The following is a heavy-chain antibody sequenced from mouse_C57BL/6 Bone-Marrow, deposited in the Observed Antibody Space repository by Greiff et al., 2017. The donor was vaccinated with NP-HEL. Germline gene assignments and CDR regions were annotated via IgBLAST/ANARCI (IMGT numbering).Heavy chain of an antibody. V-gene: IGHV1-63*01. CDR2: IYPGGGYT. CDR1: GYTFTNYW. J-gene: IGHJ3*01. D-gene: IGHD2-3*01. Sequence: QVQLKQSGAELVRPGTSVQMSCKASGYTFTNYWIGWAKQRPGHGLEWIGDIYPGGGYTNYNEKFKGKATLTADKSSSTAYMQFSSLTSEDSAIYYCARRDGYYPAWFAYWGQGTLVTVSA. CDR3: ARRDGYYPAWFAY.